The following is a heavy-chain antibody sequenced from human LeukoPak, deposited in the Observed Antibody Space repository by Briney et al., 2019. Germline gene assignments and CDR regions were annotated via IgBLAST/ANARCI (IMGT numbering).Heavy chain of an antibody. V-gene: IGHV4-59*12. Sequence: SETLSLTCTVSGGSISSYYWSWIRQPPGKGLEWIGYIYYSGSTNYNPSLKSRVTISVDKSKNQFSLKLSSVTAADTAVYYCAKLSSGWINTHLDYWGQGTLVTVSS. J-gene: IGHJ4*02. CDR1: GGSISSYY. D-gene: IGHD6-19*01. CDR2: IYYSGST. CDR3: AKLSSGWINTHLDY.